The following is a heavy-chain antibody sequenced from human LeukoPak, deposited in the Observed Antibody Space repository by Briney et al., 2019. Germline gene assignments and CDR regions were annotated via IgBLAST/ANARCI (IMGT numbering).Heavy chain of an antibody. V-gene: IGHV3-53*01. D-gene: IGHD1-26*01. CDR1: GFTVSSNY. CDR2: IYSGGST. Sequence: GGPLRLSCAASGFTVSSNYMSWVRQAPGKGLEWVSIIYSGGSTFYADSVKGRFTISRDNSKNTLYLQMNSLRAEGTAVYYCARGGSYLSAFDIWGQGTMVTVSS. J-gene: IGHJ3*02. CDR3: ARGGSYLSAFDI.